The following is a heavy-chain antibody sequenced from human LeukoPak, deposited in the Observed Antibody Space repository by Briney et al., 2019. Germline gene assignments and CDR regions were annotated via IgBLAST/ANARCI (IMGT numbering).Heavy chain of an antibody. Sequence: PGSSLRLSCAASGGTVSSTYMSWGRQAPGKGLEWVSVIYSGGSTFYADSLKGRFTISRDNSKNTLYLQMTSLRVEDMALYYCARGDGSSYFDYWGQGALVTVSS. CDR1: GGTVSSTY. CDR2: IYSGGST. D-gene: IGHD3-10*01. CDR3: ARGDGSSYFDY. V-gene: IGHV3-53*01. J-gene: IGHJ4*02.